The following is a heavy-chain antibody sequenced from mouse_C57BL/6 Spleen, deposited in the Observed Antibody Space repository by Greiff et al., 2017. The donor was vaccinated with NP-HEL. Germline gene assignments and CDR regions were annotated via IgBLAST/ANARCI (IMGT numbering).Heavy chain of an antibody. J-gene: IGHJ2*01. CDR2: IWSGGST. CDR3: ARNDNYDYDGVPFDY. V-gene: IGHV2-2*01. D-gene: IGHD2-4*01. CDR1: GFSLTSYG. Sequence: VKLVESGPGLVQPSQSLSITCTVSGFSLTSYGVHWVRQSPGKGLEWLGVIWSGGSTDYNAAFISRLSISKDNSKSQVFFKMNSLQADDTAIYYCARNDNYDYDGVPFDYWGQGTTLTVSS.